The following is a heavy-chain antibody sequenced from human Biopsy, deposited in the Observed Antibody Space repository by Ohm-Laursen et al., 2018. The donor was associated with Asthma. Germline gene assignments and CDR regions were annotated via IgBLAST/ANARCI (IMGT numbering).Heavy chain of an antibody. CDR3: ARAQDYYVSRGYYRSLDY. J-gene: IGHJ4*02. V-gene: IGHV4-31*03. Sequence: SQTLSLTCSVSGGSISSGAYFCSWARQHPGKGLAWIGYINYSGTTYYNPSLKSRVTIAVETSKNQFSLTLTSGTAADTAVYYCARAQDYYVSRGYYRSLDYWGQGTLVAVSS. D-gene: IGHD3-22*01. CDR2: INYSGTT. CDR1: GGSISSGAYF.